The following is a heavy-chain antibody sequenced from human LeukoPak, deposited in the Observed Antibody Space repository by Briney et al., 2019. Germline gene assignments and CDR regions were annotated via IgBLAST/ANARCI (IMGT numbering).Heavy chain of an antibody. J-gene: IGHJ5*02. CDR1: GFTFSSYW. V-gene: IGHV3-7*01. D-gene: IGHD5-24*01. Sequence: GGSLRLSCAASGFTFSSYWMSWVRQAPGKGLEWVANIKQDGSEKYYVDSMKGRFTISRDNSKNTLYLQMNSLRAEDTAVCYCARGDGDGYNPWGQGTLVTVSS. CDR2: IKQDGSEK. CDR3: ARGDGDGYNP.